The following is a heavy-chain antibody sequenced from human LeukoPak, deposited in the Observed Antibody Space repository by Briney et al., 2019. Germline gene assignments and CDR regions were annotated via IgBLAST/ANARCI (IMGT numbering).Heavy chain of an antibody. Sequence: SQTLSHTCAISGDSVSNYTTAWNWIRQSPSRGLEWLGRTYYRSKWYNEYAVSVKSRITIDPDTSKNQFSLQLSSVTPEDTAVYYCARGYYCDSWGQGTLVTVSS. CDR2: TYYRSKWYN. J-gene: IGHJ4*02. V-gene: IGHV6-1*01. CDR3: ARGYYCDS. CDR1: GDSVSNYTTA.